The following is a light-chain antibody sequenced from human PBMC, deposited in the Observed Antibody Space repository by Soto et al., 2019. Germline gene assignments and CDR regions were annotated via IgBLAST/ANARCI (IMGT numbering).Light chain of an antibody. Sequence: QSALTQPPSASETPGQRVTISCSGGNSNIGGDTVNWYQKLPGTAPKLLIYNNDQRPSGVPDRFSGSKSGTSASLAISGLQSEDEAHYYCATWDDSLNAVVFGGGIKLTVL. CDR2: NND. CDR3: ATWDDSLNAVV. J-gene: IGLJ2*01. CDR1: NSNIGGDT. V-gene: IGLV1-44*01.